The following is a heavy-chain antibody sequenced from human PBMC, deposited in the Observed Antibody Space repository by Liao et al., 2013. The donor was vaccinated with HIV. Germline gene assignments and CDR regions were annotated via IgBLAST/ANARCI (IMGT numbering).Heavy chain of an antibody. D-gene: IGHD2-2*02. CDR3: ARCPXSYCSSTSCYSSYYYYYYMDV. CDR1: GGSISSGSYY. Sequence: QVQLQQWGAGLLKPSETLSLTCTVSGGSISSGSYYWSWIRQPAGKGLEWIGRINTRGSTNYNPSLKSRVTMSVDTSKNQFSLKLSSVTAADTAVYYCARCPXSYCSSTSCYSSYYYYYYMDVWGKGTTVTVSS. CDR2: INTRGST. V-gene: IGHV4-61*02. J-gene: IGHJ6*03.